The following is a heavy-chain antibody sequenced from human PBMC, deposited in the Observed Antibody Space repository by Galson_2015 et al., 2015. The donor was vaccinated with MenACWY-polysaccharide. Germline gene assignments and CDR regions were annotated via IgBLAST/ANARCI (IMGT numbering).Heavy chain of an antibody. CDR2: ISASGRST. Sequence: SLRLSCAASGFTFSSYAMTWVRQAPGKGLEWVSTISASGRSTFYADSVKGRFTISRDNSKNTLYLQLNSLRAEDTSVYYCAKVHSYAYVNFYYGLDVRGQGTTVTVSS. CDR1: GFTFSSYA. V-gene: IGHV3-23*01. D-gene: IGHD5-18*01. CDR3: AKVHSYAYVNFYYGLDV. J-gene: IGHJ6*02.